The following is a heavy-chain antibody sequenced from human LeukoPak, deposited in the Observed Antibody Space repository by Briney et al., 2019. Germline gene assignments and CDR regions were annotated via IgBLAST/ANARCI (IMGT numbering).Heavy chain of an antibody. CDR3: AGEPRQLAY. CDR1: GFTFDDYG. Sequence: LSGGSLRLSCAASGFTFDDYGMTWVRQAPGKGLEWVSSMSPDGRDTRYADSVRGRFTISRDNAKNSLYLQMNNLRVEDTATYFCAGEPRQLAYWGQGTLVTVSS. D-gene: IGHD6-6*01. V-gene: IGHV3-20*04. J-gene: IGHJ4*02. CDR2: MSPDGRDT.